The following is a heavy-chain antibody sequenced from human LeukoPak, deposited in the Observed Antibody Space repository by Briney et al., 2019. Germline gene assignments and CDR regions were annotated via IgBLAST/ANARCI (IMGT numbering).Heavy chain of an antibody. V-gene: IGHV3-66*02. CDR1: GFTVSSNY. J-gene: IGHJ4*02. CDR3: ARDDFWSGYYFDY. Sequence: GGSLRLSCAASGFTVSSNYVSWVRQAPGKGLEWVSVIYSGGSGGSTYYADSVKGRFTISRDNSKNTLYLQMNSLRVEDTAAYYCARDDFWSGYYFDYWGQGTLVTVSS. CDR2: IYSGGSGGST. D-gene: IGHD3-3*01.